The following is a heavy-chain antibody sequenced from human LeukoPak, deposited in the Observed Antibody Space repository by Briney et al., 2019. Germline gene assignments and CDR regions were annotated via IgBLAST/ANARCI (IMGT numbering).Heavy chain of an antibody. Sequence: GESLKISCKCSGYSFTSYWIGWVRQMPGKGLEWMGIIYPGDSDTRYSPSFQGQVTISADKSISTAYLQWSSLKASDTAMYYCARLVPDCSGGSCSFDYWGQGTLVTVSS. J-gene: IGHJ4*02. D-gene: IGHD2-15*01. CDR3: ARLVPDCSGGSCSFDY. CDR2: IYPGDSDT. CDR1: GYSFTSYW. V-gene: IGHV5-51*01.